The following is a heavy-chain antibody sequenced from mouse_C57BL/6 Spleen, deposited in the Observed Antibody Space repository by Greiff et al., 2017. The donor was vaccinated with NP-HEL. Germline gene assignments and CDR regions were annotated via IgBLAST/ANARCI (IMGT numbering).Heavy chain of an antibody. V-gene: IGHV3-6*01. CDR1: GYSLTSGYY. J-gene: IGHJ2*01. CDR3: ARGGTTVND. CDR2: IRYDGSN. D-gene: IGHD1-1*01. Sequence: EVQLQESGPGLVKPSQSLSLTCSVTGYSLTSGYYWNWIRQFPVNKLECMVYIRYDGSNNYNPSLKNRISITRDTSKNQLFLKLNSVTTEDTATYYCARGGTTVNDWGQGTTLTVSS.